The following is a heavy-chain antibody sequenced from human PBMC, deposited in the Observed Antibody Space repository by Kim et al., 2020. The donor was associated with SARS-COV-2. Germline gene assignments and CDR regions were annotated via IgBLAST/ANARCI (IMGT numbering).Heavy chain of an antibody. V-gene: IGHV4-31*03. CDR1: GGSISSGGYY. J-gene: IGHJ4*02. CDR3: ARVPGGSYQYYFDY. D-gene: IGHD1-26*01. Sequence: SETLSLTCTVSGGSISSGGYYWSWIRQHPGKGLEWIGYIYYSGSTYYNPSLKSRVTISVDTSKNQFSLKLSSVTAADTAVYYCARVPGGSYQYYFDYWGQGTLVTVSS. CDR2: IYYSGST.